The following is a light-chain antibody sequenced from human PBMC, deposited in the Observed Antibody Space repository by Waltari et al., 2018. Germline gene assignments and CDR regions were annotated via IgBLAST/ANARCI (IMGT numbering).Light chain of an antibody. J-gene: IGKJ2*01. CDR3: QQYHDYST. V-gene: IGKV1-5*03. CDR1: QTILTW. Sequence: DTQGTQSPSTLSASVGVSVTTTCRASQTILTWMAWYQQKPGKAPKLLIYKASRLESGVPSRFSGTASGTEFTLTISSLQPDDSATYYCQQYHDYSTFGQGTKLEIK. CDR2: KAS.